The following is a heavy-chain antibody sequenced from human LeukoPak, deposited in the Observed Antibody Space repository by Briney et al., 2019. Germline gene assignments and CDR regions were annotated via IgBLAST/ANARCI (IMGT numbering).Heavy chain of an antibody. CDR2: ISPSSSYI. D-gene: IGHD3-9*01. Sequence: PWGSLRLPYAASGFTLSSFKMTWVRQAPGKGLEWVASISPSSSYISYADSLKGRVTVSRDNAKNSVFLQMSSLRAEDTAVYFCARDLTGGWYFDSWGQGTL. V-gene: IGHV3-21*01. J-gene: IGHJ4*02. CDR1: GFTLSSFK. CDR3: ARDLTGGWYFDS.